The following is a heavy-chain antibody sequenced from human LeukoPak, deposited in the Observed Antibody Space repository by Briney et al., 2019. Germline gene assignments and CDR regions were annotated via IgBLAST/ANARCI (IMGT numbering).Heavy chain of an antibody. CDR3: ANNLVWGYSYGIAFDY. J-gene: IGHJ4*02. Sequence: GGSLRLSCAASGFTFSSYAMSWVRQAPGKGLEWVSAISGSGGSTYYADSVKGRFTISRDNSKNTLYLQMNSLRAEDTAVYYCANNLVWGYSYGIAFDYWGQGTMVTVSS. V-gene: IGHV3-23*01. CDR1: GFTFSSYA. CDR2: ISGSGGST. D-gene: IGHD5-18*01.